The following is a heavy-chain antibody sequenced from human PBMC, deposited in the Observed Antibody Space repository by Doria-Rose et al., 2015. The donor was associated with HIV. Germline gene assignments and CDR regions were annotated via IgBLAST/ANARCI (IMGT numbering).Heavy chain of an antibody. D-gene: IGHD3-10*01. CDR3: ARFRPSRGIYYSLDV. Sequence: QPPGKGLEWIGYIYSSGSTHYNSSLKSRVTISIDTSKNQFSLKPSSVTAADTAVYYCARFRPSRGIYYSLDVWGKGTTVTVSS. J-gene: IGHJ6*03. CDR2: IYSSGST. V-gene: IGHV4-4*09.